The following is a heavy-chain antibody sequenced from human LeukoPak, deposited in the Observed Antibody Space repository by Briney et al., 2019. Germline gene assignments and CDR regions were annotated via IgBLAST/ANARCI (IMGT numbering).Heavy chain of an antibody. CDR2: IYTSGST. CDR3: AREPPGMIVVAEAFDI. CDR1: GGSNSSYY. V-gene: IGHV4-4*07. J-gene: IGHJ3*02. D-gene: IGHD3-22*01. Sequence: SETLSLTCTVSGGSNSSYYWSWIRQPAGKGLEWIGRIYTSGSTNYNPSLKSRVTMSVDTSKNQFSLKLSSVTAADTAVSYCAREPPGMIVVAEAFDIWGQGTMVTVSS.